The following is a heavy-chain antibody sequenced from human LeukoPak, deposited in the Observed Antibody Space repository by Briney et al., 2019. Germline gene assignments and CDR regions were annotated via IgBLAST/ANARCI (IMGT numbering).Heavy chain of an antibody. Sequence: PGGTLVIYRGGSACRVSVYISYGVRPPQKKGLEWVSGISWNSGSVGYADSVKGRFTISRDNAKNSLYLQMNSLRAEDTALYYCAKAIGSLGTSGWPDSWGQGTLVTVSS. J-gene: IGHJ5*01. V-gene: IGHV3-9*01. CDR3: AKAIGSLGTSGWPDS. D-gene: IGHD6-19*01. CDR1: ACRVSVYI. CDR2: ISWNSGSV.